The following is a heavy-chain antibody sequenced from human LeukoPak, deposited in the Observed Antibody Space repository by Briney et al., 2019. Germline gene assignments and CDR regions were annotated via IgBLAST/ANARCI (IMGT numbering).Heavy chain of an antibody. CDR3: AGVSYYVDDAFDI. CDR1: GFTFTTYW. CDR2: IKQDGTEK. V-gene: IGHV3-7*01. Sequence: PGGSLRLSCAASGFTFTTYWMSWVRQAPGKGLEWVANIKQDGTEKYYVDSVKGRVTISRDNVKNSLYLQMNSLRAEDTAVCYCAGVSYYVDDAFDIWGQGTMVTVSS. D-gene: IGHD3-10*01. J-gene: IGHJ3*02.